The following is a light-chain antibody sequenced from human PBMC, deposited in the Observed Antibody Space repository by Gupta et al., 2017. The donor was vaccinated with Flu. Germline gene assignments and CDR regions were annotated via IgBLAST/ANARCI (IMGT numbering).Light chain of an antibody. CDR1: QSVSSY. Sequence: ATLSWSPGDRATLSCRASQSVSSYLAWYQQRPRQAPRLLIYDASNRDTGIPARFSGSGSGKDLTLTISSREPEDFAVYYCQQPSNWPPNTFGQGTLLEIK. CDR2: DAS. J-gene: IGKJ5*01. CDR3: QQPSNWPPNT. V-gene: IGKV3-11*01.